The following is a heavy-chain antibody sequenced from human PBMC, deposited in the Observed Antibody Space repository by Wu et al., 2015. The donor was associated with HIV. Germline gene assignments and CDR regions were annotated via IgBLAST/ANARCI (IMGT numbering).Heavy chain of an antibody. CDR2: IRPDSGAT. Sequence: QVQLVQSGTEVKKPETSVTISCKASGYTFTDYYIHWVRQAPGQGLEWMGWIRPDSGATHYAEKFQDRVTMTRDASISTTYMQLNRLRSDDTAVYFCARDLGNDFAVRGYYWYMDVWGRGTAITVSS. CDR1: GYTFTDYY. V-gene: IGHV1-2*02. CDR3: ARDLGNDFAVRGYYWYMDV. J-gene: IGHJ6*03. D-gene: IGHD3/OR15-3a*01.